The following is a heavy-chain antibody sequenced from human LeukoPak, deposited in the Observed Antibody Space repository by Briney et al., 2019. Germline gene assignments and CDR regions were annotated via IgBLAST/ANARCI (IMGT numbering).Heavy chain of an antibody. CDR1: GYTFTSYG. CDR2: ISAYNGNT. V-gene: IGHV1-18*01. CDR3: ASSKWSAGGDYYHYMDV. J-gene: IGHJ6*03. D-gene: IGHD6-13*01. Sequence: ASMKVSCKASGYTFTSYGISWVRQAPGQGLEWMGWISAYNGNTNYAQKFQGRVTMTTDTSTSTAYMELRSLRSDDTAMYYCASSKWSAGGDYYHYMDVWGKGTTVTVSS.